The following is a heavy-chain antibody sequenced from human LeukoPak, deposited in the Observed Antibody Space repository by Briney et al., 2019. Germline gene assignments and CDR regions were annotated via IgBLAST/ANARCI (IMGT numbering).Heavy chain of an antibody. CDR1: GYTFTGYY. J-gene: IGHJ4*02. D-gene: IGHD2-15*01. Sequence: ASVKVSCKASGYTFTGYYMHWVRQAPGQGLEWMGWINPNSGGTNYAQKFQGRVTMTRDTSISTAYMELSRLRSDDTAVYYCARGWCSGGSCYAEYFDYWGQGTLVTVSS. CDR2: INPNSGGT. CDR3: ARGWCSGGSCYAEYFDY. V-gene: IGHV1-2*02.